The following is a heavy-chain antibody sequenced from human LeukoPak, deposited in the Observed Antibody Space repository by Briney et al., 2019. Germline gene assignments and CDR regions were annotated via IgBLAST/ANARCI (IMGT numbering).Heavy chain of an antibody. J-gene: IGHJ4*02. Sequence: SLRLSCAASGFAFDDYAMHWVRQAPGKGLEWVSGISWNSGTIAYVDSVKGRFTISRDNSKNTLYLQMNSLRAEDTAVYYCARDMKQQLDYWGQGTLVTVSS. D-gene: IGHD6-13*01. CDR1: GFAFDDYA. V-gene: IGHV3-9*01. CDR2: ISWNSGTI. CDR3: ARDMKQQLDY.